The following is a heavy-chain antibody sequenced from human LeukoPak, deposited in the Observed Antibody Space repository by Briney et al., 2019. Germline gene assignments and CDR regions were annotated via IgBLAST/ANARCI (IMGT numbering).Heavy chain of an antibody. CDR1: GGSVSGYY. V-gene: IGHV4-38-2*02. J-gene: IGHJ3*02. Sequence: SETLSLTCSVSGGSVSGYYWGWIRQPPGKGLEWIGSIYHSGSTSYNPSLKSRVTISVDTSKNQFSLKLSSVTAADTAVYYCAREKQRGIVVVINGGDAFDIWGQGTMVIVSS. CDR2: IYHSGST. CDR3: AREKQRGIVVVINGGDAFDI. D-gene: IGHD3-22*01.